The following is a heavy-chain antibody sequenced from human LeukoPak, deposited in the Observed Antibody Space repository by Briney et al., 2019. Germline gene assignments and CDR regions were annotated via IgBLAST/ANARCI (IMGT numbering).Heavy chain of an antibody. CDR2: ISYDGSNK. V-gene: IGHV3-30*18. J-gene: IGHJ4*02. Sequence: GGSLRLSCAASGFTFSSYGMHWVRQAPGKWLEWVAVISYDGSNKYYADSVKGRFTISRDNSKNTLYLQMNSLRAEDTAVYYCAKDFRAWIVVVSLDYWGQGTLVTVSS. CDR3: AKDFRAWIVVVSLDY. CDR1: GFTFSSYG. D-gene: IGHD3-22*01.